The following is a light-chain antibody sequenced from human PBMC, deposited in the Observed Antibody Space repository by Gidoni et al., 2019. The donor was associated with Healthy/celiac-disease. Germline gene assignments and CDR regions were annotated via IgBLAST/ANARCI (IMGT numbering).Light chain of an antibody. CDR2: GNS. CDR1: SSNIGAGYD. Sequence: QSVLTQPPSMSGAPGQRVTISCTGSSSNIGAGYDVHWYQQLPGTAPKLLIYGNSTRPSGVPDRFSGSKSGTSASLAITGLQAEDEADYYCQSYDSSLSGFVVFGGGTKLTVL. CDR3: QSYDSSLSGFVV. V-gene: IGLV1-40*01. J-gene: IGLJ2*01.